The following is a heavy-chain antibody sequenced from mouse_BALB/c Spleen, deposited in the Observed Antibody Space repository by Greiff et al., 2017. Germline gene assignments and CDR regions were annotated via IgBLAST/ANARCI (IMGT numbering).Heavy chain of an antibody. CDR2: ISSGSSTI. Sequence: EVMLVESGGGLVQPGGSRKLSCAASGFTFSSFGMHWVRQAPEKGLEWVAYISSGSSTIYYADTVKGRFTISRDNPKNTLFLQMTSLRSEDTAMYCCARELRYYFDYWGQGTTLTVSS. CDR3: ARELRYYFDY. D-gene: IGHD1-1*01. CDR1: GFTFSSFG. J-gene: IGHJ2*01. V-gene: IGHV5-17*02.